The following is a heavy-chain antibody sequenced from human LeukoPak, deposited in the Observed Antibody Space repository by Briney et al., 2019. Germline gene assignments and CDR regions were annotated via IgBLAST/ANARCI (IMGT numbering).Heavy chain of an antibody. CDR2: IGWNDGII. CDR1: GFTFDDYA. V-gene: IGHV3-9*01. CDR3: VGITMVRGTY. D-gene: IGHD3-10*01. J-gene: IGHJ4*02. Sequence: GGSLRLSCAASGFTFDDYAMHWVRQAPGKGLEWVSGIGWNDGIIGYADSVKGRFTISRDNAKNTLYLQMNSLRAEDTAVYYCVGITMVRGTYWGQGTLVTVSS.